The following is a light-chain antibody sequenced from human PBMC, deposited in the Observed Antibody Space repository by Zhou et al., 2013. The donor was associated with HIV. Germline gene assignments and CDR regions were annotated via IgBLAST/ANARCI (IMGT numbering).Light chain of an antibody. V-gene: IGKV3-15*01. Sequence: EIVMTQSPATLSVSPGERATLSCRASQSVTSNLAWYQQKPGQGPRLLIYRASARETGIPGRFSGSGSGTEFTLTISSLQSEDFAVYSCQQYDDWPWTFGQGTKVEIK. CDR2: RAS. J-gene: IGKJ1*01. CDR1: QSVTSN. CDR3: QQYDDWPWT.